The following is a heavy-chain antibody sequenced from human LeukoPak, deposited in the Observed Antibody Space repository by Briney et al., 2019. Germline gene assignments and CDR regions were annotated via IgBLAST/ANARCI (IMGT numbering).Heavy chain of an antibody. J-gene: IGHJ3*02. CDR1: GFTFSSYS. V-gene: IGHV3-21*01. CDR2: ISSSSSYI. CDR3: AKDYDIVVVPADRGDAFDI. Sequence: GGSLRLSCAASGFTFSSYSMNWVRQAPGKGLEWVSSISSSSSYIYYADSVKGRFTISRDNAKNSLYLQMNSLRAEDTAVYYCAKDYDIVVVPADRGDAFDIWGQGTMVTVSS. D-gene: IGHD2-2*01.